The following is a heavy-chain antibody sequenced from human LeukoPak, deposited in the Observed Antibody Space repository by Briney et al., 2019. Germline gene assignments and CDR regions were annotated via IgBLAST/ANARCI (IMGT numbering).Heavy chain of an antibody. J-gene: IGHJ6*02. Sequence: GGSLRLSCVASGFIFGDYEMNWVRQAPGKGLEWVSYIGRSNTIVYYADSVKGRFTVSRDNAKNSLYLQMNSLRAEDTGLYFCAREVAGSGKNGMDVWGQGTTVTVSS. CDR2: IGRSNTIV. CDR3: AREVAGSGKNGMDV. CDR1: GFIFGDYE. V-gene: IGHV3-48*03. D-gene: IGHD6-19*01.